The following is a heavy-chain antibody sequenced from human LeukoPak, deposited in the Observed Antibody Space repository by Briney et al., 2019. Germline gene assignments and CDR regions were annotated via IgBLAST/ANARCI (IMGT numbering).Heavy chain of an antibody. J-gene: IGHJ4*02. V-gene: IGHV1-2*02. Sequence: ASVKVSCKASGYTFTDYYMHWVRQAPGQGLEWMGWINPNSGGTNHAQNFQGRVTMTRDTSISAAYMELSRLRSDDTAVYYCTRVYSGSLFDYWGQGTLVTVSS. CDR3: TRVYSGSLFDY. CDR2: INPNSGGT. CDR1: GYTFTDYY. D-gene: IGHD1-26*01.